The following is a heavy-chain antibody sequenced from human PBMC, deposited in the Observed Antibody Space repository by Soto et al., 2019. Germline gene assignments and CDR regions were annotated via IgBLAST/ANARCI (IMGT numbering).Heavy chain of an antibody. J-gene: IGHJ6*02. CDR1: GGSISSSSYY. D-gene: IGHD3-10*01. CDR3: VSMVRGVIITAYYYYGMDV. Sequence: SETLSLTCTVSGGSISSSSYYWGWIRQPPGKGLEWIGSIYYSGSTYYNPSLKSRVTISVDTSKNQFSLKLSSVTAADTAVYYCVSMVRGVIITAYYYYGMDVWGQGTTVTVSS. V-gene: IGHV4-39*01. CDR2: IYYSGST.